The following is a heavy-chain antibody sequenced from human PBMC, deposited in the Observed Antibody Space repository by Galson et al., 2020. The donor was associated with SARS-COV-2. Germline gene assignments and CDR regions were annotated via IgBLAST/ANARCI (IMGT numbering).Heavy chain of an antibody. Sequence: QAGGSLRLSCAASGFTFNNYGMHWVRQAPGKGLEWVAVISTDGNNKYDADSVKGRFPISRDKSNNTLYLQMNSLRPEDTAVYFCARAGYSSTWTLGDAFDVWGQGTLVTVSS. CDR2: ISTDGNNK. D-gene: IGHD6-13*01. CDR1: GFTFNNYG. J-gene: IGHJ3*01. CDR3: ARAGYSSTWTLGDAFDV. V-gene: IGHV3-30*03.